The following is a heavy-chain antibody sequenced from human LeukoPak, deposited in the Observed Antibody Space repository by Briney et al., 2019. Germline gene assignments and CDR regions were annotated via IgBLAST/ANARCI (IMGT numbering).Heavy chain of an antibody. V-gene: IGHV3-53*01. D-gene: IGHD3-10*01. J-gene: IGHJ4*02. CDR2: IYSGGST. CDR1: GFTVSSNY. Sequence: PGGSLRLSCAASGFTVSSNYMSWVRQAPGKGLEWVSVIYSGGSTYYADSVKGRFTISRDNSKNTLYLQMNSLRAEDTAVYYCAKGGSMVRGLYYFDYWGPGTLVTVSS. CDR3: AKGGSMVRGLYYFDY.